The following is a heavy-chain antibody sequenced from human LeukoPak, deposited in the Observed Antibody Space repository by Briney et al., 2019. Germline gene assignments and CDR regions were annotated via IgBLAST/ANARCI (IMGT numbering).Heavy chain of an antibody. CDR2: MNTNSGNT. CDR1: GYTFTSYD. Sequence: GASVKVSCKASGYTFTSYDINWVRQATGQGLEWMGWMNTNSGNTGYAQKFQGRVTTTRNTSISTAYMELSSLRSEDTAVYYCARGLRIAVAGSGTLGYWGQGTLVTVSS. CDR3: ARGLRIAVAGSGTLGY. D-gene: IGHD6-19*01. J-gene: IGHJ4*02. V-gene: IGHV1-8*01.